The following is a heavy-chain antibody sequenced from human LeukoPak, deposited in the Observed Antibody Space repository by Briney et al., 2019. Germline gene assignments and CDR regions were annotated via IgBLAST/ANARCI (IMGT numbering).Heavy chain of an antibody. J-gene: IGHJ6*04. V-gene: IGHV4-34*09. D-gene: IGHD3-10*01. CDR2: INHSGST. CDR1: GGSFSGYY. CDR3: ARPAYGKGYYGMDV. Sequence: PSETLSLTCAVYGGSFSGYYWSWIRQPPGKGLEWIGEINHSGSTNYNPSLKSRVTISVDTSKNQFSLKLSSVTAADTAVYYCARPAYGKGYYGMDVWGKGTTVTVSS.